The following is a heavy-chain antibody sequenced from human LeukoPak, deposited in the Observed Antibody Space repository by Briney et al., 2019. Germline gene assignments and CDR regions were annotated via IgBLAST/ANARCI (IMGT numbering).Heavy chain of an antibody. V-gene: IGHV3-15*01. J-gene: IGHJ4*02. D-gene: IGHD3-10*01. CDR3: TTPNDYYGSGSYDY. CDR1: GFTFSNAW. Sequence: PGGSLRLSCAASGFTFSNAWMSWVRQAPGKGLEWVGRIKSKTDGGTTDYAASVKGRFTISRDDSKNTLYLQMNSLKTEDTAVYYCTTPNDYYGSGSYDYWGQGTLVTVSS. CDR2: IKSKTDGGTT.